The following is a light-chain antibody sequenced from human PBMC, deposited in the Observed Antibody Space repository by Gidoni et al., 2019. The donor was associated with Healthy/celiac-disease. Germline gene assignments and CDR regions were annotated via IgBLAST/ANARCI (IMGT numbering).Light chain of an antibody. J-gene: IGKJ3*01. Sequence: EIVLTQSPGTLSLSPGERATLSCRASQSVSSSYLAWYQQKPGQAPRRLIDGASSRATGIPDRFSGSGSGTDFTLTISRLEPEDFAVYYCQQYGSSPLTVGPGTKVDIK. V-gene: IGKV3-20*01. CDR3: QQYGSSPLT. CDR2: GAS. CDR1: QSVSSSY.